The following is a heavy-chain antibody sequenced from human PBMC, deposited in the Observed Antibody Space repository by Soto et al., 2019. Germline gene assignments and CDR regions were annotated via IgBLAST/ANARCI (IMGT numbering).Heavy chain of an antibody. D-gene: IGHD2-21*02. Sequence: QVQLQQSGPGLVETTQTLSLTCVISGDSVSSNSAGWTWIRQSPSIGLEWLGRTYYRSKWYSDYAGSVKGRIPINAYTAKNQFSLQLHSVTPEDTDVYYCARVTARFDWFDPWGQGTLVTVSS. J-gene: IGHJ5*02. CDR3: ARVTARFDWFDP. CDR1: GDSVSSNSAG. CDR2: TYYRSKWYS. V-gene: IGHV6-1*01.